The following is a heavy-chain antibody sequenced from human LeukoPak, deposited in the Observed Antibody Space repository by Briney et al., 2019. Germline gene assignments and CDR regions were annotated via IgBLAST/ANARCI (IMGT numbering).Heavy chain of an antibody. J-gene: IGHJ3*02. Sequence: PGGSLRLSCAASGFTFSSYWMHWVRQAPGKGLEWVSSISSRSSYIYYADSVKGRFTISRDNAKNSLYLQMNSLRAEDTAVYYCARCYYDSSGPSLPALGDAFDIWGQGTMVTVSS. CDR1: GFTFSSYW. CDR2: ISSRSSYI. V-gene: IGHV3-21*01. CDR3: ARCYYDSSGPSLPALGDAFDI. D-gene: IGHD3-22*01.